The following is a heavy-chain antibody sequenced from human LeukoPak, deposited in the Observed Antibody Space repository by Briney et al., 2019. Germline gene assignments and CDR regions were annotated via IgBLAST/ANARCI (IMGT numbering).Heavy chain of an antibody. V-gene: IGHV4-4*08. Sequence: SETLSLTCTVSGGSISAYYGSWIRRPPGKGLEWIGYIYTSGDTNYKPSLKSRVIISVDTSKNQFSLKLSSVIAADTAVYYCAAPFCGGDCYSSYYYYAMDVWGPGATVTVSS. CDR1: GGSISAYY. J-gene: IGHJ6*01. CDR2: IYTSGDT. CDR3: AAPFCGGDCYSSYYYYAMDV. D-gene: IGHD2-21*02.